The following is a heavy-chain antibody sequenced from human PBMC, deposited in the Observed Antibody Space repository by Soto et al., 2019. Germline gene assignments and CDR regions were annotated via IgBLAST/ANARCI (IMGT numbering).Heavy chain of an antibody. V-gene: IGHV4-34*01. D-gene: IGHD6-19*01. CDR1: GGSFSGYY. CDR3: ARGVTYSSGWRPIRGGMDV. J-gene: IGHJ6*02. CDR2: INHSGST. Sequence: PSETLSLTCAVYGGSFSGYYWSWIRQPPGKGLEWIGEINHSGSTNYNPSLKSRVTIPVDTSKNQFSLKLSSVTAADTAVYYCARGVTYSSGWRPIRGGMDVWGQGTTVTVSS.